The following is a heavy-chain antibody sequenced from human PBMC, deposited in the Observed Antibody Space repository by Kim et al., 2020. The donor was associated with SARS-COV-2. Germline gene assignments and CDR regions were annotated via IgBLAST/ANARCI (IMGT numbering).Heavy chain of an antibody. D-gene: IGHD1-20*01. CDR2: INHSGST. J-gene: IGHJ4*02. CDR3: ARGDVPHNRGLDY. CDR1: GGSFSGYY. Sequence: SETLSLTCAVYGGSFSGYYWSWIRQPPGKGLEWIGEINHSGSTNYNPSLKSRVTISVDTSKNQFSLKLSSVTAADTAVYYCARGDVPHNRGLDYWGQGT. V-gene: IGHV4-34*01.